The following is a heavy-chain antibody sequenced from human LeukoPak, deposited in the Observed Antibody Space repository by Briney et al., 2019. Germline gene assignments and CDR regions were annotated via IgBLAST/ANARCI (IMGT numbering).Heavy chain of an antibody. D-gene: IGHD3-3*01. J-gene: IGHJ4*02. V-gene: IGHV3-15*01. CDR2: IKSKTDGGTT. CDR3: TTYYDFWSGYFPARNSRFDY. Sequence: GGSLRLSCAAPGFTFSNAWMSWVRQAPGKGLEWVGRIKSKTDGGTTDYAAPVKGRFTISRDDSKNTLYLQMNSLKTEDTAVYYCTTYYDFWSGYFPARNSRFDYWGQGTLVTVSS. CDR1: GFTFSNAW.